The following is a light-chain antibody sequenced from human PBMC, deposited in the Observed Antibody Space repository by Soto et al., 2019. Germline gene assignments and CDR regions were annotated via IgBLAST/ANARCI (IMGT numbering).Light chain of an antibody. J-gene: IGKJ5*01. Sequence: DIQMTQSPSSLSASVGDRVTITCRASQTISVYLNWYQQKPGRAPDVLIYSASTRRSGVPSRFSGSGSGTDFTLTITSLQPEDFATYYCQQSYNTPWTFGQGTRLEIK. CDR2: SAS. CDR3: QQSYNTPWT. CDR1: QTISVY. V-gene: IGKV1-39*01.